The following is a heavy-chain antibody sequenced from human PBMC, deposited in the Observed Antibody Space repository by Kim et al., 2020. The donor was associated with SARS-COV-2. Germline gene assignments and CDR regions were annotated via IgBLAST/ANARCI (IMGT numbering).Heavy chain of an antibody. CDR2: INTRSTYI. J-gene: IGHJ4*02. CDR3: VRARHLDY. V-gene: IGHV3-21*01. Sequence: GGSLRLSCSASGFTFSNYSMNWVRQAPGKGLEWVSSINTRSTYIFYADSVKGRFTISRDNAKDSLYLQMNSLTAEDTAVYYCVRARHLDYWGQGTLVTVS. CDR1: GFTFSNYS.